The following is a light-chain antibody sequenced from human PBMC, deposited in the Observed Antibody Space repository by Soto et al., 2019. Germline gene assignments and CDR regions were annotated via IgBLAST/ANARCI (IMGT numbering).Light chain of an antibody. Sequence: DIQMTQSPASLSVSMGDSVSISWRASQTVATFLNWYQQKPGKVPQLLIYAASTLQSGVPSRFSGSGYGTDFNLVIDSLQPEDFATYYCQQTYNTPWTFGQGTKVDIK. CDR1: QTVATF. V-gene: IGKV1-39*01. J-gene: IGKJ1*01. CDR2: AAS. CDR3: QQTYNTPWT.